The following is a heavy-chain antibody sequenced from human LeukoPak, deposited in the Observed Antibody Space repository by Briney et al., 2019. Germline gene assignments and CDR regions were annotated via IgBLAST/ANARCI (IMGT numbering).Heavy chain of an antibody. Sequence: PGGSLRLSCAASGFTFSSYAMSWVRQAPGKGLEWVSAISGSGGSTYYADSVKGRFTISRDNAKNSLYLQMNSLRAEDTAVYYCARDSIMVRTDYWGQGTLVTVSS. CDR2: ISGSGGST. CDR1: GFTFSSYA. V-gene: IGHV3-23*01. J-gene: IGHJ4*02. D-gene: IGHD3-10*01. CDR3: ARDSIMVRTDY.